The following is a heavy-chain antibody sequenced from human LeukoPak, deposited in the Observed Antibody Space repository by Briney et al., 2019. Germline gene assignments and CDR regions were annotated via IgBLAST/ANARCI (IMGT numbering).Heavy chain of an antibody. D-gene: IGHD1-1*01. CDR3: AKGKRYPDY. V-gene: IGHV3-7*03. Sequence: GSLRLSCVVSGFTFSESWMSWVRQAPGKGLGWVASLNLDGSDKYYVDSVKGRFTIPRDNTKNSLYLQMDSLRVEDTAVYYCAKGKRYPDYWGQGTLVTVSS. J-gene: IGHJ4*02. CDR1: GFTFSESW. CDR2: LNLDGSDK.